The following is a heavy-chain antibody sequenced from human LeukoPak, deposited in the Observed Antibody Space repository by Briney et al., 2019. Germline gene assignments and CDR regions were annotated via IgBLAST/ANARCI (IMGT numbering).Heavy chain of an antibody. D-gene: IGHD2-15*01. V-gene: IGHV3-30-3*01. J-gene: IGHJ4*02. CDR3: ARRPAYCSGGTCYPYFDY. CDR2: ISSDGDNK. Sequence: GGSLRLSCAASGFIFSNYALHWVRQAPGKGLEWVAAISSDGDNKFYADSVKGRFTISRDNAKNSLYLQMNSLRAEDTAVYYCARRPAYCSGGTCYPYFDYWGQGTLVTVSS. CDR1: GFIFSNYA.